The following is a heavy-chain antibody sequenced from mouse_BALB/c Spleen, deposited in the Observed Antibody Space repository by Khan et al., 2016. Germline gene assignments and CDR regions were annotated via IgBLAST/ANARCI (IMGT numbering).Heavy chain of an antibody. CDR2: IFPGSGST. CDR1: GYTFTDYY. V-gene: IGHV1-77*01. Sequence: QVRLQQSGTELPRPGASVKLSCKASGYTFTDYYLHWVMQRTGQGLEWLGEIFPGSGSTYYNEKFKGKASLTADTSSSTAYMQLSSLTSEDSAVYFCARSYYGYFAMDYWGHGASVTVSS. CDR3: ARSYYGYFAMDY. D-gene: IGHD1-2*01. J-gene: IGHJ4*01.